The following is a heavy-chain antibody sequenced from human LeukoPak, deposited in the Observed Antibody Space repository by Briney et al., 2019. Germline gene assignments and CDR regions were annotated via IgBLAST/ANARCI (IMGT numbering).Heavy chain of an antibody. V-gene: IGHV3-21*01. CDR3: ARGRCFGSWYPVHWFDP. CDR2: ISSSSSYI. CDR1: GFTFSSYS. Sequence: PGGSLRLSCAASGFTFSSYSMNWVRQAPGKGLEWVSSISSSSSYIYYADSVKGRFTISRDNAKNSLYLQMNSLRAEDTAVYYCARGRCFGSWYPVHWFDPWGQGTLVTVSS. J-gene: IGHJ5*02. D-gene: IGHD6-13*01.